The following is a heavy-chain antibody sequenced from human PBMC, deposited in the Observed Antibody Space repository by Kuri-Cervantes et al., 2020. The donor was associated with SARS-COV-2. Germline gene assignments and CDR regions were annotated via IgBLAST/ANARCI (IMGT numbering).Heavy chain of an antibody. V-gene: IGHV3-30*18. Sequence: SCKVSGYTLTELSMHWVRQAPGKGLEWVAVISYDGSNKYYADSVKGRFTISRDNSKNTLYLQMNSLRAEDTAVYYCAKALRIVVVPAALGFDYYYGMDVWGQGATVTVSS. CDR1: GYTLTELS. CDR3: AKALRIVVVPAALGFDYYYGMDV. J-gene: IGHJ6*02. CDR2: ISYDGSNK. D-gene: IGHD2-2*01.